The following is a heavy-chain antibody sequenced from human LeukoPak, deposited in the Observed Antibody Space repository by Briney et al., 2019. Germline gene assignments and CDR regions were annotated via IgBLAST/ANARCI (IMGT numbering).Heavy chain of an antibody. J-gene: IGHJ3*02. Sequence: ESGPTLVHPRRARTLTFTFSGFSLSTSAMCGGWIRQTPVKALEWLALSDWDDDKYYSTSRKTRLNISKDTSKNKVVRTMTIMPSVDTGTYFCALYSGGSRDAFDIWGQGPMVTVSS. CDR2: SDWDDDK. CDR3: ALYSGGSRDAFDI. V-gene: IGHV2-70*01. D-gene: IGHD2-15*01. CDR1: GFSLSTSAMC.